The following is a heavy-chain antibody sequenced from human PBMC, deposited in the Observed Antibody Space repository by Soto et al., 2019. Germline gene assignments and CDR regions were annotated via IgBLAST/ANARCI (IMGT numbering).Heavy chain of an antibody. V-gene: IGHV3-23*01. CDR1: GFTFSNYA. D-gene: IGHD2-8*01. CDR3: AKDLWGRDIVLMVYAPMDV. J-gene: IGHJ6*02. CDR2: ISGSGGST. Sequence: GGSLRLSCAASGFTFSNYAMSWVRQAPGKGLERVSAISGSGGSTYYADSVKGRFTISRDNSKNTLYLQMNSLRAEDTAVYYCAKDLWGRDIVLMVYAPMDVWGQGTTVTVSS.